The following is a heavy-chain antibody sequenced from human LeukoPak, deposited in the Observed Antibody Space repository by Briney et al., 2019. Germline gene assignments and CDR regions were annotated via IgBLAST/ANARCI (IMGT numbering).Heavy chain of an antibody. V-gene: IGHV3-7*03. CDR3: ARDQYDTWSRRGNFDS. J-gene: IGHJ4*02. CDR1: GFTFGKYW. CDR2: IKLDGSEK. Sequence: PGRSLRPSCVASGFTFGKYWMSWVRQAPGKGLEWVANIKLDGSEKNYVDSVKGRFTISRDNTKNSLYLQMNSLRAEDTAVFDCARDQYDTWSRRGNFDSWGQGTLVIVSS. D-gene: IGHD3-3*01.